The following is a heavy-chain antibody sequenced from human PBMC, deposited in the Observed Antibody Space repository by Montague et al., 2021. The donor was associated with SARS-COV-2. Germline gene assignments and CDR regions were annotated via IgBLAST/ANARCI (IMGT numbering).Heavy chain of an antibody. CDR3: ARDRFWGVVPFDP. V-gene: IGHV3-74*01. D-gene: IGHD3-3*01. CDR2: INSDGRST. Sequence: SLRLSCAASGFTFSSYWMHWVRQAPGKGLVWVSRINSDGRSTSYADSVKGRFTISRDNAKNTLYLQMNSLRAEDTAVYYCARDRFWGVVPFDPWGQGTLVTVSS. J-gene: IGHJ5*02. CDR1: GFTFSSYW.